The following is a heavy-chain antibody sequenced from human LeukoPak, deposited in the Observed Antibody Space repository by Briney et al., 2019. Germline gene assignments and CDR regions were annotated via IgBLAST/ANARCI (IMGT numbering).Heavy chain of an antibody. J-gene: IGHJ5*02. CDR2: IYSSGRT. CDR3: ARDLGGTYPSENWFDP. V-gene: IGHV4-61*02. Sequence: SETLSLTCTVSGDSITSGRYYWSWIRQPAGKGLEWIGRIYSSGRTNYNPSLKSRVTISIDTSKNQFSLRLSSVTAADTAVYYCARDLGGTYPSENWFDPWGQGTLVTVSS. CDR1: GDSITSGRYY. D-gene: IGHD1-26*01.